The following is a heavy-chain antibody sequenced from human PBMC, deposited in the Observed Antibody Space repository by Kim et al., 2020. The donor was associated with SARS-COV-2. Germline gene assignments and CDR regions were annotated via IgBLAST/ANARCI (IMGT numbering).Heavy chain of an antibody. CDR3: AKEQVGSGWGSYNEY. Sequence: GGSLRLSCTASGFTFSNSGMAWVRQAPGKGKEWVSAIGVGGSTFYPDSVRGRFIISRDNYDNTLDLQMNSLRAEDAAIYYCAKEQVGSGWGSYNEYWGQG. D-gene: IGHD6-25*01. V-gene: IGHV3-23*01. J-gene: IGHJ4*02. CDR1: GFTFSNSG. CDR2: IGVGGST.